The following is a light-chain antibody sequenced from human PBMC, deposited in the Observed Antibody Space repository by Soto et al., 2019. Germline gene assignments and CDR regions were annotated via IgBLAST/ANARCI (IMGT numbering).Light chain of an antibody. V-gene: IGKV1-39*01. CDR3: QQSFSSPPWT. CDR1: QSISSW. CDR2: AAS. J-gene: IGKJ1*01. Sequence: DIQMTQSPSTLSASVGDRVIITCRASQSISSWLAWYQQKPGKAPNLLIYAASSLHSGVPSRFSGSGSGTDFTLTISSLQPEDFATYYCQQSFSSPPWTFGQGTKVDIK.